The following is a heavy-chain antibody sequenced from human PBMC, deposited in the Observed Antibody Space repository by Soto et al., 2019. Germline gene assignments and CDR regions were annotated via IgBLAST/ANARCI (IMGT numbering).Heavy chain of an antibody. D-gene: IGHD2-8*02. CDR3: AFELNARLVCFDN. Sequence: QVLLVQSGAEVKKPGSSMKVSFKVSGDTLSTYTISWVRQAPGQGLEWMGRIICIFGLPYHSQSFQVRVMITADKFSIRSYLETTGLRSEDTACYYCAFELNARLVCFDNWGQGTAVNVSS. V-gene: IGHV1-69*02. CDR2: IICIFGLP. J-gene: IGHJ4*02. CDR1: GDTLSTYT.